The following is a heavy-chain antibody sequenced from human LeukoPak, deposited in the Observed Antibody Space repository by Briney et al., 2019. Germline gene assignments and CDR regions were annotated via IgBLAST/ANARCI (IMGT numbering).Heavy chain of an antibody. V-gene: IGHV3-21*01. D-gene: IGHD2-8*01. CDR3: ARADGLLLGF. Sequence: GGSLRLSCVASGFTFSSYAMNWVRQAPGKGLEWVSSTSSNDNYRYYADSVKGRFTISRDNAKNTLYLQMNSLRAEDTAVYYCARADGLLLGFWGQGALVTVSS. J-gene: IGHJ4*02. CDR2: TSSNDNYR. CDR1: GFTFSSYA.